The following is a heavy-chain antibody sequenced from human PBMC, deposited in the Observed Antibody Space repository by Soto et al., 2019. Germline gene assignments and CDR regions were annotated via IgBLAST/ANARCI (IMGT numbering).Heavy chain of an antibody. Sequence: GGSLRLSCAASGFTFSSYGMHWVRQAPGKGLEWVAVISYDGSNKYYADSVKGRFTISRDNSKNTLYLQMNSLRAEDTAVYYCAKDPRYYYGSGSYGGWLYYYYRMDVWGQGTTATVSS. CDR2: ISYDGSNK. V-gene: IGHV3-30*18. CDR3: AKDPRYYYGSGSYGGWLYYYYRMDV. D-gene: IGHD3-10*01. CDR1: GFTFSSYG. J-gene: IGHJ6*02.